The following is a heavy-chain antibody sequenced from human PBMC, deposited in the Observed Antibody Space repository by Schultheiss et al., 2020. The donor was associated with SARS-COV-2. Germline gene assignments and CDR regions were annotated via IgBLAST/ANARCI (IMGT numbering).Heavy chain of an antibody. D-gene: IGHD3-3*01. Sequence: SQTLSLTCAVYGGSFSGYYWGWIRQPPGKGLEWIGEINLSGSTNYNPSLKSRVTISVDTSKNQFSLKLSSVTAADTAVYYRARHLTQYYDFWSGYSGYMDVWGKGTTVTVSS. J-gene: IGHJ6*03. CDR2: INLSGST. CDR3: ARHLTQYYDFWSGYSGYMDV. V-gene: IGHV4-34*01. CDR1: GGSFSGYY.